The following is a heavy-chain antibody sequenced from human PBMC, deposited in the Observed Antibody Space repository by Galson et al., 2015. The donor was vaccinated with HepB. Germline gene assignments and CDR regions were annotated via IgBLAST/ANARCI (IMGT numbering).Heavy chain of an antibody. Sequence: SVKVSCKASGGTFSRYTISWVRQAPGQGLEWMGGITPIFGTANYAQKFQGRVTITADESTSRAYMDLSSQRSDDTAVYYCAREGIAGPANPVDYWGQGTQVTVSS. CDR3: AREGIAGPANPVDY. CDR1: GGTFSRYT. CDR2: ITPIFGTA. J-gene: IGHJ4*02. D-gene: IGHD1-14*01. V-gene: IGHV1-69*13.